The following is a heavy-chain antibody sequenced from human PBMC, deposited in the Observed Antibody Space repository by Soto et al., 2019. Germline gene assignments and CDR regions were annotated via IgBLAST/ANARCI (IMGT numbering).Heavy chain of an antibody. J-gene: IGHJ3*01. V-gene: IGHV5-51*01. CDR1: GYSFTGYW. Sequence: PGESLKISCQGSGYSFTGYWIGWVRQMPGKGLEWVGIIYPGGDSDTRYSPSFQGQVTISADKSINTAYLQWSSLKASDTAMYYCATQLATSQDAFDVWGLGTMVTVSS. CDR2: IYPGGDSDT. CDR3: ATQLATSQDAFDV. D-gene: IGHD2-2*01.